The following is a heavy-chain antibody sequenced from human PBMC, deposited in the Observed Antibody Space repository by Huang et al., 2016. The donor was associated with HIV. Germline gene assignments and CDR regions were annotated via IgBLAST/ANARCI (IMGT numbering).Heavy chain of an antibody. D-gene: IGHD2-21*01. CDR2: FAPEKGET. V-gene: IGHV1-24*01. Sequence: QVQLVQSGAEVKKPGASVKVSCKVSGYTLTELSINWVRQAPGKGLGWMGGFAPEKGETNDAKNFQGRATMTEDTATDTAYMELNSLRSEDTAVYYCATGFDTYYDIWGQGTMVIASS. J-gene: IGHJ3*02. CDR1: GYTLTELS. CDR3: ATGFDTYYDI.